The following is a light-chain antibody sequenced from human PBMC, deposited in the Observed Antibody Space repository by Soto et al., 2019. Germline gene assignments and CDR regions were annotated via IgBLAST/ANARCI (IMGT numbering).Light chain of an antibody. V-gene: IGLV2-23*01. Sequence: QSVLTQPASVSGSPGQSITISCTGTSSDVGSYNLVSWYQQHPGKAPKLMIYEGSKRPSGVSNRFSGSKSGNTASLTISGLQAEDEADYYCCSYAGIYVVFGGGTKVTVL. CDR1: SSDVGSYNL. CDR3: CSYAGIYVV. CDR2: EGS. J-gene: IGLJ2*01.